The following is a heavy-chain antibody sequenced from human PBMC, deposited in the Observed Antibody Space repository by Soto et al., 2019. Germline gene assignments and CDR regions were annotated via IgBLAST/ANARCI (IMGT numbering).Heavy chain of an antibody. V-gene: IGHV3-30-3*01. D-gene: IGHD3-9*01. CDR1: GFTFSSYA. CDR3: ARSPYYDILSWFDP. Sequence: GGSLRLSCAASGFTFSSYAMHWVRQAPGKGLEWVAVISYDGSNKYYADSVKGRFTISRDNSKNTLYLQMNSLRAEDTAVYYCARSPYYDILSWFDPWGQGTLVTVSS. J-gene: IGHJ5*02. CDR2: ISYDGSNK.